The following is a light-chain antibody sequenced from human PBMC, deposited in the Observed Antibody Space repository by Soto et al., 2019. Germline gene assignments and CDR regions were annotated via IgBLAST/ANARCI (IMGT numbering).Light chain of an antibody. V-gene: IGKV3-20*01. CDR2: GAS. CDR3: QQYGSSPRT. CDR1: QSVSSSY. Sequence: LTQSPGTLSLKIGERATLSCRASQSVSSSYLAWYQQKPGQAPRLLIYGASSRATGIPDRFSGSGSGTDFTLTISRLEPEDFAVYYCQQYGSSPRTFGQGTKVDIK. J-gene: IGKJ1*01.